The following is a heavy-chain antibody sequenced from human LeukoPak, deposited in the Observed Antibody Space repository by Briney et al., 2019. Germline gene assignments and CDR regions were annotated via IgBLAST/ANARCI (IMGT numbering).Heavy chain of an antibody. CDR2: ISGSGGST. D-gene: IGHD3-10*01. CDR3: AKALLRALSD. Sequence: PGGSLRLSCAASGFTFDDYGMSWVRQAPGKGLEWVSAISGSGGSTYYADSVKGRFTISRDNSKNTLYLQMNSLRAEDTAVYYCAKALLRALSDWGQGTLVTVSS. V-gene: IGHV3-23*01. J-gene: IGHJ4*02. CDR1: GFTFDDYG.